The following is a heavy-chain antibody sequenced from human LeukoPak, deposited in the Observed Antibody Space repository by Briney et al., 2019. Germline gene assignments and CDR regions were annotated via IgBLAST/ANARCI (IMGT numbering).Heavy chain of an antibody. V-gene: IGHV3-48*03. D-gene: IGHD5-18*01. J-gene: IGHJ4*02. CDR3: ARGGRYSYPRWYLDY. CDR1: GFTFSSYE. Sequence: PGGSLRLSCAASGFTFSSYEMNWVRQAPGKGLEWVPYISSSGSTIYYADSVKGRFTISRDNAKNSLYLQMNSLRAEDTAVYYCARGGRYSYPRWYLDYWGQGTLVTVSS. CDR2: ISSSGSTI.